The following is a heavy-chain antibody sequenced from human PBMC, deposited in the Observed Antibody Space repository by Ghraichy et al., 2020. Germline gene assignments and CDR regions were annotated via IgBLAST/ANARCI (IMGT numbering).Heavy chain of an antibody. D-gene: IGHD3-16*02. J-gene: IGHJ4*02. Sequence: GGSLRLSCAASAFTFSSYAMNWVRQAPEKGLEWVAYISPSGTVVFYADSVKGRFSISRDNAKNSLYLQMNSLRAEDAAVYYCVRGYDDILWGTFRHWGQGTLVTVSS. V-gene: IGHV3-48*03. CDR3: VRGYDDILWGTFRH. CDR2: ISPSGTVV. CDR1: AFTFSSYA.